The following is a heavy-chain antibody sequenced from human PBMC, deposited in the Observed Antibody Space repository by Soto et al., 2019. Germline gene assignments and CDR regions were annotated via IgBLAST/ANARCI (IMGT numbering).Heavy chain of an antibody. CDR2: IYHSGST. Sequence: QLQLQESGSGLVKPSQTLSLTCAVSGGSISSGGYSWSWIRQPPGKGLEWIGYIYHSGSTYYNPSIKSRVTISVDRSKNQCSLKLSSVTAADTAVYYCARAHYGDYGYGMDVWGQGTTVTVSS. D-gene: IGHD4-17*01. CDR3: ARAHYGDYGYGMDV. CDR1: GGSISSGGYS. V-gene: IGHV4-30-2*01. J-gene: IGHJ6*02.